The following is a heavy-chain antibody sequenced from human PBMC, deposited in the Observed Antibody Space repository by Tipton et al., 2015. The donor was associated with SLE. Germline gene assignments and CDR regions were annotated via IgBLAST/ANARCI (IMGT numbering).Heavy chain of an antibody. CDR1: GGSISSNY. CDR3: ARHWNGDLTPLWY. CDR2: ISDGGGT. D-gene: IGHD4-17*01. J-gene: IGHJ4*02. V-gene: IGHV4-59*08. Sequence: TLSLTCSVSGGSISSNYWIWIRQPPGKGLEWIGYISDGGGTNHNPSLKSRVTISVDTSKNQFSLKLSSVTAADTAVYYCARHWNGDLTPLWYWGQGTLVTVSS.